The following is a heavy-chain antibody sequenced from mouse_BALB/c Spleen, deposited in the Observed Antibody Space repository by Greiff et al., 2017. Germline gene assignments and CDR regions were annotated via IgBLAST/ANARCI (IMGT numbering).Heavy chain of an antibody. CDR2: IDPANGNT. CDR3: ARDYGGGYYYAMDY. J-gene: IGHJ4*01. V-gene: IGHV14-3*02. CDR1: GFNIKDTY. D-gene: IGHD1-1*01. Sequence: EVHLVESGAELVKPGASVKLSCTASGFNIKDTYMHWVKQRPEQGLEWIGRIDPANGNTKYDPKFQGKATITADTSSNTAYLQLSSLTSEDTAVYYCARDYGGGYYYAMDYWGQGTSVTVSS.